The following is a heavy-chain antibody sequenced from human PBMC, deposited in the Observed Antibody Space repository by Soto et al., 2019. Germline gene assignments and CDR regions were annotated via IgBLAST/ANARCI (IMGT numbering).Heavy chain of an antibody. V-gene: IGHV5-51*01. CDR2: IYPGDSET. D-gene: IGHD1-26*01. CDR3: ARPGAGVVSYVYAFDI. Sequence: GESLKISCKGSGYSFTSYWIGWVRQMPGKGLEWMGIIYPGDSETRYSPSFQGQVTISAEKSIRTAYLQWSSLKASDTAMYYCARPGAGVVSYVYAFDILGLGTMVTVSS. J-gene: IGHJ3*02. CDR1: GYSFTSYW.